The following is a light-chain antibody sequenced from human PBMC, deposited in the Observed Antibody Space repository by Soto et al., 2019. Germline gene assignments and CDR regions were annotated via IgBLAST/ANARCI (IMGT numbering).Light chain of an antibody. J-gene: IGLJ3*02. CDR3: SSDEGNNNYVL. Sequence: QSVLTHPASVSGSPGQSITISCTPTTSHIGGPYDYVSWYQQNAGKAPELIIYDVTDRPAGVSDRFSGSKSGNTASLTISGLQAEDAADYYCSSDEGNNNYVLFGGGTKLTVL. CDR2: DVT. V-gene: IGLV2-14*03. CDR1: TSHIGGPYDY.